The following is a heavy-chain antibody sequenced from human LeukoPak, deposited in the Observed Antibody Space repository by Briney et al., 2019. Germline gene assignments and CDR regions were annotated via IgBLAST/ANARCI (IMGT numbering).Heavy chain of an antibody. CDR3: AKVVTMVRGVPHDAFDI. V-gene: IGHV3-23*01. J-gene: IGHJ3*02. CDR2: ISGSGGST. CDR1: GFTFSSYA. D-gene: IGHD3-10*01. Sequence: PGGSLTLSCAASGFTFSSYAMSWVRQAPGKGLEWVSAISGSGGSTYYADSVKGRFTISRDNSKNTLYLQMNSLRAEDTAVYYCAKVVTMVRGVPHDAFDIWGQGTMVTVSS.